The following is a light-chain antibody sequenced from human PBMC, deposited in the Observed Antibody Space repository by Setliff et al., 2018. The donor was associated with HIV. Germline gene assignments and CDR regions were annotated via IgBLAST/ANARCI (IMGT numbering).Light chain of an antibody. J-gene: IGLJ1*01. CDR1: SSDVGGYNY. CDR3: SSYAITNTLP. Sequence: QLALTQPASVSGSPGQSITISCTGTSSDVGGYNYVSWYQQHPGKAPKLIIYEVRNRPSGVSNRFSGSKSGNTASLTISGLQAEDEADYYCSSYAITNTLPFGTGTKVTVL. CDR2: EVR. V-gene: IGLV2-14*01.